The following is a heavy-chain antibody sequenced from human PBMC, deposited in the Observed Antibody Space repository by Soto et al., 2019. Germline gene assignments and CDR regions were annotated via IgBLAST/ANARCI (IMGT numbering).Heavy chain of an antibody. CDR3: ARDLDTYCSGTSCYSWSDL. Sequence: PSETLSLTCTVSGGSISSHYWSWIRQPPGKGLEWIGYIYYSGSTNYNPSLKSRVAISVDTSKNQFSLKLSSVTAADTAVYYCARDLDTYCSGTSCYSWSDLWGQGTLVTVSS. J-gene: IGHJ5*02. CDR2: IYYSGST. D-gene: IGHD2-2*01. CDR1: GGSISSHY. V-gene: IGHV4-59*11.